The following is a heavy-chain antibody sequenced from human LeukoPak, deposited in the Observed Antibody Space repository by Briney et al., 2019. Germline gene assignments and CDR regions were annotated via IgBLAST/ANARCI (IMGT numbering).Heavy chain of an antibody. CDR2: IYPGDSDT. V-gene: IGHV5-51*01. Sequence: GESLKISRKSSGYSFTSYWIGWVRQMPGKGLEWMGIIYPGDSDTRYSPSFQGQVTISADKSISTAYLQWSSLKASDTAMYYCARHYCSSTSCYKDYWGQGTLVTVSS. CDR3: ARHYCSSTSCYKDY. CDR1: GYSFTSYW. J-gene: IGHJ4*02. D-gene: IGHD2-2*01.